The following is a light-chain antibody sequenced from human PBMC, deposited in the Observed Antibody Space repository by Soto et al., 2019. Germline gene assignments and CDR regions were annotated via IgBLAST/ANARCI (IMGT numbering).Light chain of an antibody. CDR2: DAS. J-gene: IGKJ4*01. CDR1: QDITNY. CDR3: QQYDNLPLT. V-gene: IGKV1-33*01. Sequence: MYHSPAALSASVGDRVTITCQASQDITNYLNWYQQKPGKAPDLLIYDASKLETGVPSRFSGSGSGTDFSFTISSLQPEDIATYYCQQYDNLPLTFGGGTMVDVK.